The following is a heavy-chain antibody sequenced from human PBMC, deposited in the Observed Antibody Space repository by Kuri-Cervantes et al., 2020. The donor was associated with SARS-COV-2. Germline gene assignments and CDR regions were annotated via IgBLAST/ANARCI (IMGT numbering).Heavy chain of an antibody. V-gene: IGHV1-18*01. CDR2: ISAYNGNT. J-gene: IGHJ6*02. CDR1: GYTFTSYG. CDR3: ARHQVGDCSSTSCFSRAGYYGMDV. Sequence: ASVKVSCKASGYTFTSYGTSWVRQAPGQGLEWMGWISAYNGNTNYAQKLQGRVTMTTDTSTSTAYMELSSLRSEDTAVYYCARHQVGDCSSTSCFSRAGYYGMDVWGQGTTVTVSS. D-gene: IGHD2-2*01.